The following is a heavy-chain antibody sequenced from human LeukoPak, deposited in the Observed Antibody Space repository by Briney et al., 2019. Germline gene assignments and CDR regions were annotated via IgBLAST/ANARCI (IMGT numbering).Heavy chain of an antibody. CDR1: GFTFADYT. V-gene: IGHV3-49*04. CDR3: TRSPRPWLVPGDFGY. J-gene: IGHJ4*02. D-gene: IGHD6-19*01. Sequence: GGSLRLSCTASGFTFADYTMSWVRQAPGKGLEWVGFIRSKAYGGTTEYAASVKGRFTISRDDSKSIAYLQMNSLKTEDTAVYYCTRSPRPWLVPGDFGYWGQGTLVTVSS. CDR2: IRSKAYGGTT.